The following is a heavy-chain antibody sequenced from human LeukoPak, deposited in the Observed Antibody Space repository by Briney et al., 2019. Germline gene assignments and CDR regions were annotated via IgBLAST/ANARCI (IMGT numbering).Heavy chain of an antibody. V-gene: IGHV1-2*02. CDR2: INPNSGGT. D-gene: IGHD6-13*01. CDR3: AREGQQLVDY. J-gene: IGHJ4*02. CDR1: GYTFTAYC. Sequence: ASVKVSCKASGYTFTAYCMHWVRQAPGQGLEWMGWINPNSGGTNSSQKFQDRVTLTRDTSISTAYMELSSLRSEDTAVYYCAREGQQLVDYWGQGTLVTVSS.